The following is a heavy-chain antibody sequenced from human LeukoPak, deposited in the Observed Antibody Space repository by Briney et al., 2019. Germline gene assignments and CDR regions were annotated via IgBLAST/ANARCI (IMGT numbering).Heavy chain of an antibody. V-gene: IGHV4-59*11. CDR1: GGYISSHY. CDR3: ARGGAAARLPYNYYYRMYV. D-gene: IGHD6-13*01. J-gene: IGHJ6*04. CDR2: IYYSGST. Sequence: SETLSLTCSVSGGYISSHYWSWIRQPPGKGLEWIGYIYYSGSTNYNPSLMSRVTISVDTSKNQFSLRLSSVTAADTAVYYCARGGAAARLPYNYYYRMYVCGKGTTLSLS.